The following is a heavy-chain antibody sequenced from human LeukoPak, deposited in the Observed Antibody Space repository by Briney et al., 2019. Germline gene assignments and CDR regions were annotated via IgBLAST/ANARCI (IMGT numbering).Heavy chain of an antibody. V-gene: IGHV3-30*02. CDR2: IRYDGSNK. CDR1: GFTFSNYG. J-gene: IGHJ4*02. D-gene: IGHD3-16*01. Sequence: GGSLRLSCAASGFTFSNYGMHWVRQAPGKGLEWVTFIRYDGSNKFYADSVKGRFTISRDNAKNSLYLQMNSLRAEDTAVYYCARGDDFSGDYWGQGTLVTVSS. CDR3: ARGDDFSGDY.